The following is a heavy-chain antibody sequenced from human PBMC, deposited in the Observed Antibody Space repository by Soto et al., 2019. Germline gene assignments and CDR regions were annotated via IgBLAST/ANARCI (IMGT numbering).Heavy chain of an antibody. J-gene: IGHJ6*02. D-gene: IGHD5-12*01. CDR3: ASKKGGLRRVYGMDV. V-gene: IGHV4-34*01. Sequence: AETLSLTCAFYGGSFSGYYWSWVCHAPGKGLEWIGEINHSGSTNYNPSLKSRVTISVDTSKNQFSLKLSSVTAADTAVYYCASKKGGLRRVYGMDVWGQGTTVT. CDR1: GGSFSGYY. CDR2: INHSGST.